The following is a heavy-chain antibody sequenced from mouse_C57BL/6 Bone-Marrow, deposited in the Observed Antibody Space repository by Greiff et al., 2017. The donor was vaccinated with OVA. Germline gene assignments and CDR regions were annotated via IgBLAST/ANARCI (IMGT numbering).Heavy chain of an antibody. CDR1: GFSLTSYG. Sequence: VQVVESGPGLVQPSQSLSITCTVSGFSLTSYGVHWVRQSPGKGLEWLGVIWSGGSTDYNAAFISRLSISKDNSKSQVFFKMNSLQADDTAIYYCARNYDYDEGAVDYWGQGTSVTVSS. CDR2: IWSGGST. CDR3: ARNYDYDEGAVDY. V-gene: IGHV2-2*01. D-gene: IGHD2-4*01. J-gene: IGHJ4*01.